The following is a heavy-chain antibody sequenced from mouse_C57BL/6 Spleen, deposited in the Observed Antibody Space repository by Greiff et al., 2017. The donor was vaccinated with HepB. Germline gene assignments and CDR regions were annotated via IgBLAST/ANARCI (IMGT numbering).Heavy chain of an antibody. CDR3: AREGLLPWFAY. Sequence: VQLQQSGAELVKPGASVKISCKASGYAFSSYWMNWVKQRPGQGLEWIGQIYPGDGDTNYNGKFKGKATLTADKSSSTAYMQLSSLTSEDSAVYFCAREGLLPWFAYWGQGTLVTVSA. CDR1: GYAFSSYW. CDR2: IYPGDGDT. V-gene: IGHV1-80*01. J-gene: IGHJ3*01. D-gene: IGHD2-3*01.